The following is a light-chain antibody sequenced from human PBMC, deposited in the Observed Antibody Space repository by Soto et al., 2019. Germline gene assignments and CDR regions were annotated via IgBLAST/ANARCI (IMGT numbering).Light chain of an antibody. CDR1: QSLSNY. Sequence: IQITQSPSTLSASVGARVTVTCRARQSLSNYLSWYQQNPGKAPKLLIYGPSNLPDGVPSRFSGGGSATDFALTISGLQSEEFATYYFRQCYRIPHTSSQAPKLEIK. V-gene: IGKV1-39*01. CDR2: GPS. J-gene: IGKJ2*01. CDR3: RQCYRIPHT.